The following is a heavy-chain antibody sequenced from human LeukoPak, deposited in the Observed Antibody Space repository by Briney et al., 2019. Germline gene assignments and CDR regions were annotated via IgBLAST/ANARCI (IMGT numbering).Heavy chain of an antibody. Sequence: SETLSLTCAVYGGSFSGYYWSWIRQPPGKGLEWIGEINHSGSTNYNPSLKSRVTISVDTSKNQFTLKLGSVTAADTAVYYCARCTGYCSGGSCYGYYYYYMDVWGKGTTVTVSS. V-gene: IGHV4-34*01. CDR1: GGSFSGYY. CDR2: INHSGST. J-gene: IGHJ6*03. D-gene: IGHD2-15*01. CDR3: ARCTGYCSGGSCYGYYYYYMDV.